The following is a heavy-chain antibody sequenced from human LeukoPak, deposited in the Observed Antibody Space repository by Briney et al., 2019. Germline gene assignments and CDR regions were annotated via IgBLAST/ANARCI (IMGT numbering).Heavy chain of an antibody. J-gene: IGHJ4*02. Sequence: NPGGSLRLSCAASGFTFSDNYMSWIRQAPGKGLEWVSYISSSGSIYYADSVKGRFTISRDNAKNSLYLQMNSLRAEDTAVYYCARDPRGYFDYWGQGTLVTVSS. CDR2: ISSSGSI. CDR3: ARDPRGYFDY. CDR1: GFTFSDNY. V-gene: IGHV3-11*04.